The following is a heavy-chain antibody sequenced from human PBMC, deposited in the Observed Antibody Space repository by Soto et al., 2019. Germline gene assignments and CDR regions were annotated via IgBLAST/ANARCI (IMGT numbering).Heavy chain of an antibody. CDR3: AKDLERIATRSLDY. V-gene: IGHV3-23*01. D-gene: IGHD6-6*01. J-gene: IGHJ4*02. CDR2: ISGSGVST. Sequence: EVQLLESGGGLVQPGGSLRLSCAASGFTFSSYAMSWVRQAPGKGLEWVSGISGSGVSTYYADSVKGRFTISRDNSKSTLYLQMNSLRAEDTAVYYCAKDLERIATRSLDYWGQGTLVTVSS. CDR1: GFTFSSYA.